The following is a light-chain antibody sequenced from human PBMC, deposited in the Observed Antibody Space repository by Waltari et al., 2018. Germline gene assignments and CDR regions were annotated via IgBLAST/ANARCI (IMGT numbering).Light chain of an antibody. Sequence: EIVMTQSPATLSVSPGERATLSCRASQSISNYLAWYQQRPGQAPRLLIDDASTRATAVTARFSGNGSGTEFTLTISSLQSEDFAVYYCQEYNDWPLYSFGQGTELEIK. CDR3: QEYNDWPLYS. CDR2: DAS. CDR1: QSISNY. V-gene: IGKV3-15*01. J-gene: IGKJ2*03.